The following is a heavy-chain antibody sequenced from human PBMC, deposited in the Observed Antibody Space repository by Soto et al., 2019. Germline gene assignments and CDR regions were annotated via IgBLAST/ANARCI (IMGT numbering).Heavy chain of an antibody. CDR1: GGTFSSYA. Sequence: SVKVSCKASGGTFSSYAISWVRQAPGQGLEWMGGIIPIFGTANYAQKFQGRVTITADESTSTAYMELSSLRSEDTAVYYCARDPRPYYYDSSGYFWFDPWGQGTPVTVSS. CDR3: ARDPRPYYYDSSGYFWFDP. D-gene: IGHD3-22*01. J-gene: IGHJ5*02. V-gene: IGHV1-69*13. CDR2: IIPIFGTA.